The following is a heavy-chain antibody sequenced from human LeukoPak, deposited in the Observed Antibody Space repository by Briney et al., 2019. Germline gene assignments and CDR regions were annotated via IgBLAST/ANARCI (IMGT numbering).Heavy chain of an antibody. CDR1: GLTFSSYS. V-gene: IGHV3-48*04. J-gene: IGHJ4*02. CDR2: ISSSSTGTII. Sequence: GGSLRLSCAASGLTFSSYSMNWVRQAPGKGLEWVSYISSSSTGTIIYYADSVKGRFTISRDNAKNSLYLQMNSLGAEDTAVYYCARELTYWGQGTLVTVSS. D-gene: IGHD4/OR15-4a*01. CDR3: ARELTY.